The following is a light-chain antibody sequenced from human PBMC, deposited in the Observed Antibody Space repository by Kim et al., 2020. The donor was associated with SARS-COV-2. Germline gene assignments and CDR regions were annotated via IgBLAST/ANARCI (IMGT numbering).Light chain of an antibody. CDR3: HSRDSIGNDVI. CDR2: AKN. V-gene: IGLV3-19*01. J-gene: IGLJ2*01. CDR1: SLRSSY. Sequence: ALGQTVRITCQGDSLRSSYASWYQQKPGQAPIIVVFAKNNRPSGIPDRFSGSSSGSTASLTIAGAQAEDEADYYCHSRDSIGNDVIFGGGTQLTVL.